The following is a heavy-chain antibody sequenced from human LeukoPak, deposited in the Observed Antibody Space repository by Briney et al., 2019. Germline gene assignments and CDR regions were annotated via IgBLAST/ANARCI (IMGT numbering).Heavy chain of an antibody. CDR1: GHTFTSYG. V-gene: IGHV1-69*05. CDR3: ARDSGSYAFDI. J-gene: IGHJ3*02. CDR2: IIPIFGTA. D-gene: IGHD3-10*01. Sequence: ASVKVSCKASGHTFTSYGISWVRQAPGQGLEWMGRIIPIFGTANYAQKFQGRVTITTDESTSTAYMELSSLGSEDTAVYYCARDSGSYAFDIWGQGTMVTVSS.